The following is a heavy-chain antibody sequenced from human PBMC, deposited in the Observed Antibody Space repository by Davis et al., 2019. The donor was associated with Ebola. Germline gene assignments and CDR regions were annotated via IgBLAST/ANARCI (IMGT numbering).Heavy chain of an antibody. Sequence: SGPPLAHLTQPFTLTCTFSGFSLTPRRVGVGWIRQPPGKALEWLTLIYWDDDKRYSPSLNSRLTTTKDTSKNQVVLTMTNMDPVDTATYYCAHSGSSGIDYWGQGTLVTVSS. CDR3: AHSGSSGIDY. V-gene: IGHV2-5*02. CDR1: GFSLTPRRVG. D-gene: IGHD6-19*01. CDR2: IYWDDDK. J-gene: IGHJ4*02.